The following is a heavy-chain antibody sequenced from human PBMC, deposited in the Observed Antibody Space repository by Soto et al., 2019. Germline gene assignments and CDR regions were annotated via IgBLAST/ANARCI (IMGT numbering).Heavy chain of an antibody. CDR1: GGTFSSYT. CDR2: IIPIFGTA. J-gene: IGHJ2*01. Sequence: QVQLVQSGAEVKKPGSSVTVSCKASGGTFSSYTISWVRQAPGQGLEWMGGIIPIFGTANYAQKFQGRVTITVDESTSTAYMELSSLRSEDTAVYYWERANQRWLKLWDFDIWGRGNLVTVSS. CDR3: ERANQRWLKLWDFDI. V-gene: IGHV1-69*12. D-gene: IGHD5-12*01.